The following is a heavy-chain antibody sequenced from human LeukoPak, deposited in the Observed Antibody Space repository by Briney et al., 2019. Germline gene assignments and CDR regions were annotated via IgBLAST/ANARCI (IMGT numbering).Heavy chain of an antibody. CDR1: GDSVSSNSAA. Sequence: SQTLSLTCAISGDSVSSNSAAWNWIRQSPSRGLEWLGRTYYRSKWYNDYAVSVKSRITINPDTSKNQFSLKLSSVTAADTAVYYCARATEPQQWLVTWFDPWGQGTLVTVSS. V-gene: IGHV6-1*01. J-gene: IGHJ5*02. CDR2: TYYRSKWYN. CDR3: ARATEPQQWLVTWFDP. D-gene: IGHD6-19*01.